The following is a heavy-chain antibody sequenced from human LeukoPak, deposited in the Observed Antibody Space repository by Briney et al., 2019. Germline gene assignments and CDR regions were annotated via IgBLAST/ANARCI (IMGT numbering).Heavy chain of an antibody. CDR1: GGFFSGYY. V-gene: IGHV4-34*01. Sequence: SETLSLTCAVYGGFFSGYYWSWIRQPPGKGLEWIGEINHSGSTNYNPSLKSRVTISVDTSKNQFSLKLSSVTAADTAVYYCARGGGFGNYWGQGTLVTVSS. J-gene: IGHJ4*02. D-gene: IGHD3-10*01. CDR3: ARGGGFGNY. CDR2: INHSGST.